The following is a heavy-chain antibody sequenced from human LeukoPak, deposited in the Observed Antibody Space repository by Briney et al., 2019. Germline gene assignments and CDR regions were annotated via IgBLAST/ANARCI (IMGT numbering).Heavy chain of an antibody. Sequence: GRSLRLSCAASGFTFSTYAMHWVRQAPVKGLEWVALISFDGSTISYADSVQDRFTISRDNSKNTLYLQMNSLRGGDTAVYYCVRGAGYVDYFDYWGQGTPVTVSS. CDR3: VRGAGYVDYFDY. V-gene: IGHV3-30*04. CDR1: GFTFSTYA. CDR2: ISFDGSTI. J-gene: IGHJ4*02. D-gene: IGHD2-15*01.